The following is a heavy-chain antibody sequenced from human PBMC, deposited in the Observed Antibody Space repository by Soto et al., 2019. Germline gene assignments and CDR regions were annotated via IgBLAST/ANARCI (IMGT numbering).Heavy chain of an antibody. V-gene: IGHV3-23*01. CDR1: DCTLSSYG. D-gene: IGHD3-9*01. J-gene: IGHJ4*02. CDR3: AKDVNYDVLAGYYYY. CDR2: IRGRGATT. Sequence: EVQLLESGGGLVQPGGSLRLSCAASDCTLSSYGMTWVRQLPGKGLEWVSTIRGRGATTYYADSVKGRFTISRDDSKNTLYLQMNSLRVDDTAVYFCAKDVNYDVLAGYYYYWGQGTRVTVSS.